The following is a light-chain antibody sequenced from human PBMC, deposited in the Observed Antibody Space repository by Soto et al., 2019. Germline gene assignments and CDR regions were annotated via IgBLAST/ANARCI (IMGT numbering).Light chain of an antibody. CDR3: QHYNRYSEA. J-gene: IGKJ1*01. CDR2: KAS. CDR1: QTINSW. V-gene: IGKV1-5*03. Sequence: DIQMTQSPSTLSGSVGDRVTITCRASQTINSWLAWYQQKPGKAPKLLIYKASTLKSGVPTRFSGSGSGTEFTLTISSLQPDDFATYYCQHYNRYSEAFGQGTKVELK.